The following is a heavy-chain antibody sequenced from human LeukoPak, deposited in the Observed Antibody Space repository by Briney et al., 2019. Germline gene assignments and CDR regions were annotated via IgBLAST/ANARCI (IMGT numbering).Heavy chain of an antibody. Sequence: PGGSLRLSCAASGFTFSSYEMNWVRQAPGKGREWVSYISSSGSTIYYADSVKGRFTISRENAKNSLYLQMNSLRAEDTAVYYCARDRRQWLVRGWFDPWGQGTLVTVSS. J-gene: IGHJ5*01. D-gene: IGHD6-19*01. V-gene: IGHV3-48*03. CDR3: ARDRRQWLVRGWFDP. CDR2: ISSSGSTI. CDR1: GFTFSSYE.